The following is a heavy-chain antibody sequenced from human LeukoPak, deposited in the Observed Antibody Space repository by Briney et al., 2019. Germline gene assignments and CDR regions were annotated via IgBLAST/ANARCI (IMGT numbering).Heavy chain of an antibody. J-gene: IGHJ6*02. CDR3: ARVGYCSSTSCYGYYYGMDV. CDR1: GGTFSSYA. CDR2: IIPIFGTA. D-gene: IGHD2-2*01. Sequence: SVKVSCKASGGTFSSYAISWVRQAPGQGLEWMGGIIPIFGTANYAQKFQGRVTITADESTSTAYMELSSLRSEDTAVYYCARVGYCSSTSCYGYYYGMDVWGQRTTVTVSS. V-gene: IGHV1-69*13.